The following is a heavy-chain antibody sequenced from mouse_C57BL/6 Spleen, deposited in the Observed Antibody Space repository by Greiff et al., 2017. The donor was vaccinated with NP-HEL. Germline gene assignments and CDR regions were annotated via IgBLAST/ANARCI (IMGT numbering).Heavy chain of an antibody. Sequence: VKLQESDAELVKPGASVKISCKVSGYTFTDHTIHWMKQRPEQGLEWIGYIYPRDGSTKYNEKFKAKATLTADKSSSTAYMQLNSLTSEDSAVYFCARDYYSNFAFAYWGQGTLVTVSA. D-gene: IGHD2-5*01. CDR1: GYTFTDHT. V-gene: IGHV1-78*01. CDR2: IYPRDGST. CDR3: ARDYYSNFAFAY. J-gene: IGHJ3*01.